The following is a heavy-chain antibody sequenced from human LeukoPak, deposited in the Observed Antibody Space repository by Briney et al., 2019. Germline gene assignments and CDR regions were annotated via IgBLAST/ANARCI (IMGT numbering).Heavy chain of an antibody. D-gene: IGHD6-13*01. CDR3: AKDSGIPAHGKVEYFQD. V-gene: IGHV3-23*01. CDR1: GFTFDNYA. CDR2: ISGRGGST. Sequence: GGSLRLSCGASGFTFDNYALNWVRQAPGKGLEWVSNISGRGGSTYYADSVKGRFTISRDNAKNTLYLQMNNLRAEDTAVYYCAKDSGIPAHGKVEYFQDWGQGTLVTVSS. J-gene: IGHJ1*01.